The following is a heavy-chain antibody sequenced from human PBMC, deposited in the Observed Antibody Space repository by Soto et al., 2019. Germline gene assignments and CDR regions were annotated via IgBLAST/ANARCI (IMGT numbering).Heavy chain of an antibody. D-gene: IGHD2-15*01. V-gene: IGHV1-3*01. J-gene: IGHJ6*03. CDR2: INPANGDT. CDR3: ARDTGYCSGGSCFLYYMDV. Sequence: QVQLVQSGSEVKKPGASVRLSCKASGYTFTSYAVYWVHQAPGQRLEWMGWINPANGDTKYSQKFQDRVIVSRDTSASTAYMDLRSLRSEDTAVYYCARDTGYCSGGSCFLYYMDVWGKGTTVTVSS. CDR1: GYTFTSYA.